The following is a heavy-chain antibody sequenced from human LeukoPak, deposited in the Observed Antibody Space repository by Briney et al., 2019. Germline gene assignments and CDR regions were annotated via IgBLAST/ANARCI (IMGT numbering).Heavy chain of an antibody. CDR2: ISWNSGSI. V-gene: IGHV3-9*01. Sequence: GGSLRLSCAASGFTFDDYAMHWVRQAPGKGLKWVSGISWNSGSIGYADSVKGRFTISRDNAKNSLYLQMNSLRAEDTALYYCAKDIRGYSSGCHDYWGQGTLVTVSS. J-gene: IGHJ4*02. CDR1: GFTFDDYA. D-gene: IGHD6-19*01. CDR3: AKDIRGYSSGCHDY.